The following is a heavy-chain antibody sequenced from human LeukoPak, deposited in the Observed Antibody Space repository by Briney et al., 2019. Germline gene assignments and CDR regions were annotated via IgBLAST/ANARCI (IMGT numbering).Heavy chain of an antibody. CDR1: GDSIKNYY. V-gene: IGHV4-4*07. CDR3: ARSIQQIWFGELNRFTNFDY. J-gene: IGHJ4*02. D-gene: IGHD3-10*01. CDR2: IYGNGDTNYSPSLMSGRTSGSWGS. Sequence: SETLSLTCTVSGDSIKNYYWTWIRQSAGTGLEWIGRIYGNGDTNYSPSLMSGRTSGSWGSNYNPSLMSRVTMSVEKSKNQFSLKLSSVTAADTAVYYCARSIQQIWFGELNRFTNFDYWGQGTLVTVSS.